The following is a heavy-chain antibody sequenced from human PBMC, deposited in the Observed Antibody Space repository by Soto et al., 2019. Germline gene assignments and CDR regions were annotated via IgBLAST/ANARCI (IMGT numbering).Heavy chain of an antibody. CDR2: IYHSGST. J-gene: IGHJ5*02. Sequence: PSETLSLTCAVSGGSISSSNWWSWVRQPPGKGLEWIGEIYHSGSTNYNPSLKSRVTISVDKSKNQFSLKLSSVTAAETAVYYCASMTNPFWRALNLYYYGSGSYFPGWFDPWGQGTLVTVS. CDR1: GGSISSSNW. CDR3: ASMTNPFWRALNLYYYGSGSYFPGWFDP. D-gene: IGHD3-10*01. V-gene: IGHV4-4*02.